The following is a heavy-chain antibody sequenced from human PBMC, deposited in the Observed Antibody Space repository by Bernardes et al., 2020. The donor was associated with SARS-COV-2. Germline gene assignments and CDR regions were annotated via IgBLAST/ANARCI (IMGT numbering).Heavy chain of an antibody. CDR1: GYTFSTYG. Sequence: ASVKVSCKASGYTFSTYGINWARQAPGQGLDWMACIGVSNDVRKFAGKFQGRVTLTADTSTSMAYLELGRLTSDDTAVYYCAIDGNFRDDYWGQGNLVP. CDR2: IGVSNDVR. CDR3: AIDGNFRDDY. V-gene: IGHV1-18*04. D-gene: IGHD1-7*01. J-gene: IGHJ4*02.